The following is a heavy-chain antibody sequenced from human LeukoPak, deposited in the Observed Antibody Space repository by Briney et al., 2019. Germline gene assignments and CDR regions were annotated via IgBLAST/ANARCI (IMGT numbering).Heavy chain of an antibody. D-gene: IGHD1-26*01. V-gene: IGHV1-69*13. J-gene: IGHJ4*02. CDR3: ARHPYSGSYYSYFDY. CDR2: IIPIFGTA. CDR1: GYTFTSYG. Sequence: SVKVSCKASGYTFTSYGISWVRQAPGQGLEWMGGIIPIFGTANYAQKFQGRVTITADESTSTAYMELSSLRSEDTAVYYCARHPYSGSYYSYFDYWGQGTLVTVSS.